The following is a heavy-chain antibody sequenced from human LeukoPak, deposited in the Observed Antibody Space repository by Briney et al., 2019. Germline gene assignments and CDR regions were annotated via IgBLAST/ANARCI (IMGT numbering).Heavy chain of an antibody. D-gene: IGHD1-26*01. CDR3: AREYYALSGSYAPYFDY. Sequence: GGSLRLSCAASGFTVSSNYMSWVRQAPGKGLEWVSVIYSGGSTYYADSVKGRFTISRDNSKNTLYLQMNSLRAEDTAVYYCAREYYALSGSYAPYFDYWGQGTLVTVSS. J-gene: IGHJ4*02. V-gene: IGHV3-66*01. CDR1: GFTVSSNY. CDR2: IYSGGST.